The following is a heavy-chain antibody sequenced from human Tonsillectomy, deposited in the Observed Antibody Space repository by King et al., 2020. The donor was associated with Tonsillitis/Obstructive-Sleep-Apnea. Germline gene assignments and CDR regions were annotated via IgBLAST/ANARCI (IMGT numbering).Heavy chain of an antibody. D-gene: IGHD2-15*01. V-gene: IGHV3-21*01. CDR2: ISSSGSYI. Sequence: VQLVESGGGLVKPGGSLRLSCAASGFTLRSYSMNWVRQAPGKGLEWVSSISSSGSYIHYADSVKGRFTISRDNAKNSLYLQMHSLRADDTAVYYCARDPTVVVVAATPYFDYWGQGTLVTVSS. J-gene: IGHJ4*02. CDR3: ARDPTVVVVAATPYFDY. CDR1: GFTLRSYS.